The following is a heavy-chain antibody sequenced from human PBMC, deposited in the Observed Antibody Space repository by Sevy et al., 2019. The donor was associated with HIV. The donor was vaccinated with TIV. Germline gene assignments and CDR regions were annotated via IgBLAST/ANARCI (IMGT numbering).Heavy chain of an antibody. CDR3: ARDRTVMWFDP. V-gene: IGHV3-48*01. J-gene: IGHJ5*02. CDR2: ISSSSSTI. Sequence: GGSLRLSCAASGFTFSTYSMNWVRQAPGKGLEWISYISSSSSTIYYADSVEDRFTISRDNAKNSLYLQMSSLRAEDTAVYYCARDRTVMWFDPWGQGTLVTVSS. CDR1: GFTFSTYS.